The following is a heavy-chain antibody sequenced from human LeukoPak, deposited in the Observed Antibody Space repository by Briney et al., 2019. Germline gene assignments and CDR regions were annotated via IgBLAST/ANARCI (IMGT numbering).Heavy chain of an antibody. CDR1: GYTFTSYG. CDR2: ISAYNGNT. CDR3: ATVAVEAVAEFDY. V-gene: IGHV1-18*01. J-gene: IGHJ4*02. D-gene: IGHD6-19*01. Sequence: ASVKVSCKASGYTFTSYGISWVRQAPGQGLEWMGWISAYNGNTNYAQKLQGRVTMTEDTSTDTAYMELSSLRSEDTAVYYCATVAVEAVAEFDYWGQGTLVTVSS.